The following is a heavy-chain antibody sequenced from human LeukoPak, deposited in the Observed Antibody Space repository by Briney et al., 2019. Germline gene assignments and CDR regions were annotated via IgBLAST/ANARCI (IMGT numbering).Heavy chain of an antibody. CDR1: GFTFSSYS. D-gene: IGHD4-17*01. Sequence: QSGGSLRLSCAASGFTFSSYSMNWVRQAPGKGLEWVSYISGTSSTRYYADSVKGRFTITRDNAKNSLYLQMNSLRAEDTAVYYCARDVYGDYAIDYWGQGTLVTVSS. CDR3: ARDVYGDYAIDY. J-gene: IGHJ4*02. V-gene: IGHV3-48*04. CDR2: ISGTSSTR.